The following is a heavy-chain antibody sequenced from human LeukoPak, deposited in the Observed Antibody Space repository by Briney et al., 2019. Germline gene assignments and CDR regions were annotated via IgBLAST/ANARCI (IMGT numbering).Heavy chain of an antibody. CDR3: TSSWDPITTFDY. J-gene: IGHJ4*02. CDR2: IRSKAYGGTT. Sequence: PGRSLRLSCTVSGFTFGDYAMSWFRQAPGKGLEWVGFIRSKAYGGTTEYAASVKGRFTISRDDSKSIAYLQMNSLKTEDTAVYYCTSSWDPITTFDYWGQGTLVTVSS. V-gene: IGHV3-49*03. D-gene: IGHD3-3*01. CDR1: GFTFGDYA.